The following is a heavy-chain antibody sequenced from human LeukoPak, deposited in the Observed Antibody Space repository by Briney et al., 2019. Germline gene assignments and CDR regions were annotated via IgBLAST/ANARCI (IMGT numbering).Heavy chain of an antibody. J-gene: IGHJ4*02. Sequence: PGGSLRLSCAASGLTFSSHWMHWVRQAPGKGLVWVSRITNDGSSTTYADSVKGRFTISRDNAKNMVFLQMNSLRADDTAVYYCVRDFRSADYWGQGILVTVSS. CDR1: GLTFSSHW. CDR2: ITNDGSST. CDR3: VRDFRSADY. V-gene: IGHV3-74*01.